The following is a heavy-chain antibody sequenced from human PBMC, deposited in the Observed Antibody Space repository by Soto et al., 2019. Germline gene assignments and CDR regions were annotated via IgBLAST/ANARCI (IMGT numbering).Heavy chain of an antibody. D-gene: IGHD6-19*01. CDR1: GFTFDGYA. V-gene: IGHV3-9*01. J-gene: IGHJ4*02. CDR2: ISWNSGSI. CDR3: AKERSSGWGGGFDY. Sequence: VQLVESGRGLVPAGRSLRLSCAAYGFTFDGYAMHWVRQAPGKGLEWVSGISWNSGSIGYADSVKGRFTISRDNAKNSLYLQMNRLRAEDTALYYCAKERSSGWGGGFDYWGQGTLVTVSS.